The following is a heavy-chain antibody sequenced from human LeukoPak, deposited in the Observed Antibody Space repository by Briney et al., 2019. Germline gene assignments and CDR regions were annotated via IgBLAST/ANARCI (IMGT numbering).Heavy chain of an antibody. Sequence: SVKVSCKASGYTFTGYYMHWVRQAPGQGLEWMGWINPNSGGTNYAQKFQGRVTMTRDTSISTAYMELSRLRSDDTAVYYCARDLHYYGSGSYYILGYWGQGALVTVSS. D-gene: IGHD3-10*01. CDR3: ARDLHYYGSGSYYILGY. J-gene: IGHJ4*02. CDR2: INPNSGGT. CDR1: GYTFTGYY. V-gene: IGHV1-2*02.